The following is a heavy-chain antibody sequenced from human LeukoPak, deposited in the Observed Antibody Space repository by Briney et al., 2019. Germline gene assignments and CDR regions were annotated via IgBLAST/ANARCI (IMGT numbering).Heavy chain of an antibody. D-gene: IGHD4-17*01. CDR3: ARGAGDYYWSFDI. CDR2: IRVYNGNT. Sequence: GASVKVSCNTSGYTFTNYGISWVRQAPGQGLEWMGWIRVYNGNTEYAQKLQGRVTMTTDTSTSTAYMELRSLRSDDTAVYYCARGAGDYYWSFDIWGRGTLVTVSS. J-gene: IGHJ2*01. V-gene: IGHV1-18*01. CDR1: GYTFTNYG.